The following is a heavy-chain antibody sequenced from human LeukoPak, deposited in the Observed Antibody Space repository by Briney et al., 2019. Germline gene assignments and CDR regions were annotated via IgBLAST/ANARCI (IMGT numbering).Heavy chain of an antibody. CDR1: GFTVSSNY. CDR2: TYSSGST. Sequence: GGSLRLSCAASGFTVSSNYMSWVRRAPGKGLEWVSVTYSSGSTYYADSVKGRFTISRDNSKNTLDLQMNSLRAEDTAVYYCARDVYTGRYYLDYWGQGTLVTVSS. V-gene: IGHV3-53*01. D-gene: IGHD1-26*01. J-gene: IGHJ4*02. CDR3: ARDVYTGRYYLDY.